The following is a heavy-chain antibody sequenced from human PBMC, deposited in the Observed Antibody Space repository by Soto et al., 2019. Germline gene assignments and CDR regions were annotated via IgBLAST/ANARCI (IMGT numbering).Heavy chain of an antibody. CDR1: GFIFSNYA. J-gene: IGHJ5*02. V-gene: IGHV3-30*03. CDR2: ILFDGRNE. D-gene: IGHD2-8*01. CDR3: ARLMGTSFDL. Sequence: GGSLRLSCAASGFIFSNYAMHWVRQAPGKGLEWVALILFDGRNEYYADSVKGRFIISRDNSKNTLYLQMNSLKTEDTAVYFCARLMGTSFDLWGQGTLVTVSS.